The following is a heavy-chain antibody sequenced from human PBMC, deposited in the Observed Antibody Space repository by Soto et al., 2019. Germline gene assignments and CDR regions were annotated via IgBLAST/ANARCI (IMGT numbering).Heavy chain of an antibody. CDR1: GGSIGSGGYY. V-gene: IGHV4-31*03. J-gene: IGHJ5*02. CDR3: ARDYRIAAAGTGWFDP. D-gene: IGHD6-13*01. CDR2: IYYSGST. Sequence: QVQLQESGPGLVKPSQTLSLTCTVSGGSIGSGGYYWSWIRHHPGKGLEWIGYIYYSGSTYYNPSLKSRVTISVDTSKNQFSLKLSSVTAADTAVYYCARDYRIAAAGTGWFDPWGQGTLVTVSS.